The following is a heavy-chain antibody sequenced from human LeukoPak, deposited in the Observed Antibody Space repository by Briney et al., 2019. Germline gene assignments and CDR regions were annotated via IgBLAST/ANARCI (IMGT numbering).Heavy chain of an antibody. CDR3: AAEYNWNYYYGMDV. CDR2: IVVGSGNT. J-gene: IGHJ6*02. D-gene: IGHD1-20*01. CDR1: GFTFTSSA. Sequence: SVKVSCKASGFTFTSSAMQWVRRARGQRLEWIGWIVVGSGNTNYAQKFQERVTITRDMSTSTAYMELSSLRSEDTAVYYCAAEYNWNYYYGMDVWGQGTTVTVSS. V-gene: IGHV1-58*02.